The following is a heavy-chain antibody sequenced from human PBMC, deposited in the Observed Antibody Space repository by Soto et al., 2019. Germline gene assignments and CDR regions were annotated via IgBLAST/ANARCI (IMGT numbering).Heavy chain of an antibody. D-gene: IGHD5-12*01. V-gene: IGHV3-30-3*01. CDR2: ISYDGSNK. Sequence: QVQLVESGGGVVQPGRSLRLSCAASGFTFINYAMHWVRQAPGKGLEWVAVISYDGSNKYYADSVKGRFTISRDNSKNKLYLHMNSLRAEDTAVYYCARDGVDIVATIQLDYWGQGTLVTVSS. CDR1: GFTFINYA. J-gene: IGHJ4*02. CDR3: ARDGVDIVATIQLDY.